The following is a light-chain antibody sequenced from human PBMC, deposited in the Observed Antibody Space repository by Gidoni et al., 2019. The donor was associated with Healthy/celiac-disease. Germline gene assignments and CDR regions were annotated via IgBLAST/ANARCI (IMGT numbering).Light chain of an antibody. J-gene: IGLJ2*01. CDR3: QAWDNSAV. V-gene: IGLV3-1*01. CDR1: KLGDKF. CDR2: QDT. Sequence: SYELPQPPSVSVSPGQTASITCSGDKLGDKFACWYQQKPGQSPVLVIYQDTKRPSGIPERFSGSNSGNTATLTISGTQTMDEADYYCQAWDNSAVFGGGTKLTVL.